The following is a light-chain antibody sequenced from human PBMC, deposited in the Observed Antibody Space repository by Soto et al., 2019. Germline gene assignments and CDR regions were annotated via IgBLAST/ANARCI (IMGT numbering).Light chain of an antibody. CDR2: GAS. CDR1: QSVSSN. Sequence: EIVMTQSPATLSVSPGERGTLSCRASQSVSSNLAWYQQKPGQAPRLLMYGASTRATGIPARFSGSGSGTEFTLTISSLQSGDFAVYDCQQYNKWPRTFGQGTKVEIK. V-gene: IGKV3-15*01. J-gene: IGKJ1*01. CDR3: QQYNKWPRT.